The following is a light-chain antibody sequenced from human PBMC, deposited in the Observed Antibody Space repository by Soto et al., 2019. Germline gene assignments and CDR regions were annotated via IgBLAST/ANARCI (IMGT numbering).Light chain of an antibody. V-gene: IGKV3D-15*01. CDR2: GAS. CDR1: QSVSNR. CDR3: HQYNDWPPVYT. J-gene: IGKJ2*01. Sequence: EIVMTQSPATLSVSPGDRATLSCSASQSVSNRLAWYQQKPGQVPRLLIYGASTRANGIPARFSGSGSGTDFTLTISSLQSEAFAVYYCHQYNDWPPVYTFGQGTKLEI.